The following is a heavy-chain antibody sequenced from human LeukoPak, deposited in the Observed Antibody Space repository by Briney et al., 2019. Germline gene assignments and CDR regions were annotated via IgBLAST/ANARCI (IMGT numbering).Heavy chain of an antibody. CDR2: ISSSSSYI. CDR1: GFTFSSYS. D-gene: IGHD3-10*01. J-gene: IGHJ4*02. Sequence: GGSLRLSCAASGFTFSSYSMNWVRQAPGKGLEWVSSISSSSSYIYYADSVKGRFTISRDNAKNSLYLQMNSLRAEDTAVYYCARWPGGIDYYGSRSPSDYWGQGTLVTVSS. V-gene: IGHV3-21*01. CDR3: ARWPGGIDYYGSRSPSDY.